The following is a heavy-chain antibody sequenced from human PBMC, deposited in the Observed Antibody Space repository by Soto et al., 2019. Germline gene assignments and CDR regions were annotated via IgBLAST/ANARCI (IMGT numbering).Heavy chain of an antibody. Sequence: QVQLVQSGAEVKKPGASVKVSCKASGYTFTSYDINWVRQATGQGLEWMGWMNPNSGNTGYAQKFQGRVTMTRNTSISTAYMELSSLRSEDTAVYYCARVRNRDLYNDYDSSGYADYWGQGTLVTVSS. D-gene: IGHD3-22*01. CDR2: MNPNSGNT. V-gene: IGHV1-8*01. CDR1: GYTFTSYD. CDR3: ARVRNRDLYNDYDSSGYADY. J-gene: IGHJ4*02.